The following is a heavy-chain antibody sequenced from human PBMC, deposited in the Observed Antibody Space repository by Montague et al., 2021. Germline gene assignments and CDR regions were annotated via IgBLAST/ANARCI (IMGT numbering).Heavy chain of an antibody. J-gene: IGHJ4*02. V-gene: IGHV3-9*01. D-gene: IGHD3-3*01. Sequence: SLRLSCAASGFIFNNYVMNWVRQAPGKGLEWVSGINGNSSNIDYADSVKGRFTISRDNAKNSLYLQTNSLRAEDTAFYYCVKDTRDYYPDFWGQGILVTVSS. CDR1: GFIFNNYV. CDR2: INGNSSNI. CDR3: VKDTRDYYPDF.